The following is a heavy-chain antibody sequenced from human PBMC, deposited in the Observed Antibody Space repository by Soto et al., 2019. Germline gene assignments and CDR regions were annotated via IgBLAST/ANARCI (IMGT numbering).Heavy chain of an antibody. Sequence: EVQLLESGGGLVQPGGSLRLSCVASGFTFSRYVMTWVRQAPGKGLEWVSTINSNGGSTYYTDSVKGRFTISRDNSKNSLYLQMNGLRAEGTAVYFCARVPDLDYCSRTSCLYYFDYWGQGALVTVSS. J-gene: IGHJ4*02. D-gene: IGHD2-2*01. CDR3: ARVPDLDYCSRTSCLYYFDY. CDR1: GFTFSRYV. CDR2: INSNGGST. V-gene: IGHV3-23*01.